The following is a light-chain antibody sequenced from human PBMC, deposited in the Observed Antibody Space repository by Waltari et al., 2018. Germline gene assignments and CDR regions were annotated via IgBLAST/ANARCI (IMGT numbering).Light chain of an antibody. CDR2: GVS. CDR1: SSNIGAGHH. V-gene: IGLV1-40*01. J-gene: IGLJ2*01. Sequence: QSVLAQPPSVSGAPGPRVTISCTGSSSNIGAGHHVPWYQEFPGTAPKPRIHGVSNRPSGGPDRFSGSKAGTSASLAITGLQAEDEANYYCQSFDTSLGAIFGGGTKVTVL. CDR3: QSFDTSLGAI.